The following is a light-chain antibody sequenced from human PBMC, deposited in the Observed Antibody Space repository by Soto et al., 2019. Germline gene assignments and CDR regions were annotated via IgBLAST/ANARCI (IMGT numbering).Light chain of an antibody. V-gene: IGKV1-5*01. CDR3: QRYNAFSQT. Sequence: DIQMTQSPSTLSASVGDRVIITCRASKSINSWVAWFQQKPGKAPKVLIYDASTLESGVPSTFSGSGSGTEFTLTIDSLQREDVATYYCQRYNAFSQTFGQGTKGEIK. CDR2: DAS. J-gene: IGKJ1*01. CDR1: KSINSW.